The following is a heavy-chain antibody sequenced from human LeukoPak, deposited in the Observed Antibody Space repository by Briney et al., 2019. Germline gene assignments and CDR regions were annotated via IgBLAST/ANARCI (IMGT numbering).Heavy chain of an antibody. CDR2: IKSKTDGGTT. CDR3: ATDIPPGYDYDSSGYYRY. CDR1: GFTFNNAW. Sequence: GGSLRLSCAASGFTFNNAWMSWVRQAPGKGLEWVGRIKSKTDGGTTDYAAPVKGRFTISRDDSKNTLCLQMNSLKTEDTAVYYCATDIPPGYDYDSSGYYRYWGQGTLVTVSS. V-gene: IGHV3-15*01. D-gene: IGHD3-22*01. J-gene: IGHJ4*02.